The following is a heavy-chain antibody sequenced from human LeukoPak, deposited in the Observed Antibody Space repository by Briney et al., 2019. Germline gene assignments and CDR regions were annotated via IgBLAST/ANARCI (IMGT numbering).Heavy chain of an antibody. Sequence: PGGSLRLSCAASGFTFSSYAMSWVRQAPGKGLEWVSAISGGGGSTYYADSVKGRFTISRDNSKNTLYLQMNSLRAEDTAVYYCALPRTQHSSSWADPVDYWGQGTLVTVSS. V-gene: IGHV3-23*01. CDR2: ISGGGGST. CDR3: ALPRTQHSSSWADPVDY. J-gene: IGHJ4*02. D-gene: IGHD6-13*01. CDR1: GFTFSSYA.